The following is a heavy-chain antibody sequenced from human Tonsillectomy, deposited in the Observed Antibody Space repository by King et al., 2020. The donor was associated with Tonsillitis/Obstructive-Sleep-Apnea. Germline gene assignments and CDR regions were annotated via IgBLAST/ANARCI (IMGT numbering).Heavy chain of an antibody. CDR3: ARGSSSWYPLYYINN. Sequence: VQLQESGPGLVKPSQTLSLTCTVSGGSITSGGYYWTWIRQHPGKGLDWIGFIYYSGSTYYNPSLNSRVTISVDTSKNQFSLKLSSVTAADTAVYFCARGSSSWYPLYYINNCGQGTLVTVSS. CDR2: IYYSGST. CDR1: GGSITSGGYY. D-gene: IGHD6-13*01. J-gene: IGHJ4*02. V-gene: IGHV4-31*03.